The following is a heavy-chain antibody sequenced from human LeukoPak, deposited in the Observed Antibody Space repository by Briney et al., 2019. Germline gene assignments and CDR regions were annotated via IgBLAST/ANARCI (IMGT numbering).Heavy chain of an antibody. Sequence: SETLSLTCTVSGGSISSSSYYWGWIRQPPGKGLEWIGSIYYSGSTYYNPSLKSRVTISVDTSKNQFSLTLSSVTAADTAVYYCARVGRYSGSYGFDYWGQGTLVTVSS. CDR3: ARVGRYSGSYGFDY. D-gene: IGHD1-26*01. V-gene: IGHV4-39*01. J-gene: IGHJ4*02. CDR1: GGSISSSSYY. CDR2: IYYSGST.